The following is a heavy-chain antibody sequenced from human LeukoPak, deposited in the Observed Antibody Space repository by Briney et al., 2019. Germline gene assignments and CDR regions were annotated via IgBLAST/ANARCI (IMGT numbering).Heavy chain of an antibody. D-gene: IGHD3-3*01. V-gene: IGHV3-11*04. Sequence: GGSLRLSCAASGFTFSDYYMSWIRQAPGKGLEWVSYISSSGSTIYYADSVKGRFTISRDNAKNSLYLQMNSLRAEDTAVYYCARDPEYYDFWSGYYTYGPLDYWGQGTLVTVSS. CDR3: ARDPEYYDFWSGYYTYGPLDY. CDR1: GFTFSDYY. CDR2: ISSSGSTI. J-gene: IGHJ4*02.